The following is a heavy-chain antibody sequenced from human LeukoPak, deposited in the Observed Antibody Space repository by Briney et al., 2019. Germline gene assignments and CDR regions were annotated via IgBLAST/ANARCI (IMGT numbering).Heavy chain of an antibody. D-gene: IGHD6-19*01. V-gene: IGHV1-69*06. J-gene: IGHJ6*03. CDR2: IIPIFGTA. CDR3: ASVDDGIAVAGTRPYYYYYMDV. Sequence: GASVKVSCKASGGTFSSYAISWVRQAPGQGLEWMGGIIPIFGTANYAQKFQGRVTITADKSTSTAYMELSSLRSEDTAVYYCASVDDGIAVAGTRPYYYYYMDVWGKGTTVTVSS. CDR1: GGTFSSYA.